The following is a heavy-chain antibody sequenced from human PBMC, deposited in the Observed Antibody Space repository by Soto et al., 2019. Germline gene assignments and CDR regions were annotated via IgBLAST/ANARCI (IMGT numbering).Heavy chain of an antibody. CDR3: ARGATCFDP. D-gene: IGHD1-1*01. V-gene: IGHV3-7*05. Sequence: EVQLVESGGGLVQPGGSLRLSCAASGFSFSTYLMAWVRQAPGTGLEWVANIDQGGGAKSYVDSVRGRFTISRDNAMNSLYLQMNGLRAEDTAIYYCARGATCFDPWGQGTLVAVSS. J-gene: IGHJ5*02. CDR2: IDQGGGAK. CDR1: GFSFSTYL.